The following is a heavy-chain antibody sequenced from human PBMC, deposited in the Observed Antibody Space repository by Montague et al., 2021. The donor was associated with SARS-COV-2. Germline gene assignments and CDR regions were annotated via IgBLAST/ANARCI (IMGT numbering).Heavy chain of an antibody. J-gene: IGHJ4*02. CDR3: ARGSSFVTIFGVVITDPPFDY. CDR2: IDHSGST. CDR1: GGSFSGYY. D-gene: IGHD3-3*01. Sequence: SETLSLSCAVYGGSFSGYYWSWIRQPPGKGLEWIGEIDHSGSTNYNPSLKSRVTISVDTSKNQFSLKLSSVTAADTAVYYCARGSSFVTIFGVVITDPPFDYGGQGTRVTVSS. V-gene: IGHV4-34*01.